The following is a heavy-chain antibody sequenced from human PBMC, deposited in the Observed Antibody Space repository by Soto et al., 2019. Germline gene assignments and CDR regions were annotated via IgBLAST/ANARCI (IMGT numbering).Heavy chain of an antibody. J-gene: IGHJ6*02. Sequence: QVQLVQSGAEVKKPGSSVKVSCKASGGTFSSYAISWVRQAPGQGLEWMGGIIPIFGTANYAQKFQGRVTITADESKSTAYMELSSLRSEDTAVYYCANSDDILTGYDPNYYYGMDVWGQGTTVTVSS. V-gene: IGHV1-69*12. CDR3: ANSDDILTGYDPNYYYGMDV. CDR2: IIPIFGTA. D-gene: IGHD3-9*01. CDR1: GGTFSSYA.